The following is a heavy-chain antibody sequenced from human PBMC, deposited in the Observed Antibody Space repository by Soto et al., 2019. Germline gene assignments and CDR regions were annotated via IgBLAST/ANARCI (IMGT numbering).Heavy chain of an antibody. CDR3: AGLHRGDINYYYYGMDV. Sequence: SETLSLTCTVSGGSISSYYWSWIRQPPGKGLEWIGYIYYSGSTNYNPSLKSRVTISVDTSKNQFSLKLSSVTAADTAVYYCAGLHRGDINYYYYGMDVWGQGTTVTVSS. CDR2: IYYSGST. CDR1: GGSISSYY. J-gene: IGHJ6*02. D-gene: IGHD5-12*01. V-gene: IGHV4-59*12.